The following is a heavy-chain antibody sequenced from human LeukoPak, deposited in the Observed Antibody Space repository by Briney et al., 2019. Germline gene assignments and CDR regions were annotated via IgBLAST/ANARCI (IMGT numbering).Heavy chain of an antibody. D-gene: IGHD3-3*01. Sequence: PSETLSLTCTVSGYSISSGYYWGWIRQPPGKGLEWIGSIYHSGSTYYNPSLKSRVTISVDTSRNQFSLNLSSVTAADTAVYYCARDGRTLRFLEWLFWFDPWGQGTLVIVSS. J-gene: IGHJ5*02. CDR2: IYHSGST. CDR3: ARDGRTLRFLEWLFWFDP. V-gene: IGHV4-38-2*02. CDR1: GYSISSGYY.